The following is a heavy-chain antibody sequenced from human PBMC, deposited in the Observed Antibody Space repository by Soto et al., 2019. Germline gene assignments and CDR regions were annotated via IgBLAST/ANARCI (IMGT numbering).Heavy chain of an antibody. J-gene: IGHJ5*02. CDR2: INHSGST. V-gene: IGHV4-34*01. CDR1: GGSFSGYY. D-gene: IGHD2-2*01. Sequence: SETLSLTCAVYGGSFSGYYWSWIRQPPGKGLEWIGEINHSGSTNYNPSLKSRVTISVDTSKNQFSLKLSSVTAADTAVYYCARGGHLLLELNWFDPWGQGTLVTVSS. CDR3: ARGGHLLLELNWFDP.